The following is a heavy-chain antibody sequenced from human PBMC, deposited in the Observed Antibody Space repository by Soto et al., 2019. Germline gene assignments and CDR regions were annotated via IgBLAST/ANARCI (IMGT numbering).Heavy chain of an antibody. J-gene: IGHJ5*02. V-gene: IGHV3-23*01. CDR3: GRENDFWSGYDPYRWFDP. CDR1: GFRFSSYA. Sequence: GGSLRLSCAAPGFRFSSYAMSWVRQAPGQGPEWLSVISASGGSAYYADSVRGRFTISRDNSKNTLYLQMNSLRAEDTAVYYCGRENDFWSGYDPYRWFDPWGQGTLVTVSS. D-gene: IGHD3-3*01. CDR2: ISASGGSA.